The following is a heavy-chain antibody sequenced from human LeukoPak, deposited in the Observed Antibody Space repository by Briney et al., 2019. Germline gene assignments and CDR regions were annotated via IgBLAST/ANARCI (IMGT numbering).Heavy chain of an antibody. CDR2: INHSGST. CDR1: GGSFSSYY. J-gene: IGHJ3*02. D-gene: IGHD6-13*01. V-gene: IGHV4-34*01. CDR3: ARASAAGTGLDAFDI. Sequence: SETLSLTCAVYGGSFSSYYWSLIRQPPGKGLEWIGQINHSGSTNYNPSLKSRVTISVDTSKNQFSLKLSSVTAADTAVYYCARASAAGTGLDAFDIWGQGTMVTVSS.